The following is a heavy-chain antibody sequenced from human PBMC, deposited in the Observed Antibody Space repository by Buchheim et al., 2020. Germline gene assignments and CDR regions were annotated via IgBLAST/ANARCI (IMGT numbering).Heavy chain of an antibody. CDR1: GFTFSSYG. Sequence: QVQLVESGGGVVQPGRSLRLSCAASGFTFSSYGMHWVRQAPGKGLEWVAVIWYDGSNKYYADSVKGRFTISRDNSKNTLYLQMNSLRAEDTAVYYCARDLYRGQGVGYFDYWGQGTL. J-gene: IGHJ4*02. CDR3: ARDLYRGQGVGYFDY. V-gene: IGHV3-33*01. D-gene: IGHD3-10*01. CDR2: IWYDGSNK.